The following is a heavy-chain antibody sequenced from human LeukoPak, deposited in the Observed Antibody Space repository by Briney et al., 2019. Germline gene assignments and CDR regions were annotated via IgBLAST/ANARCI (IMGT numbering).Heavy chain of an antibody. V-gene: IGHV4-59*01. D-gene: IGHD3-9*01. CDR3: ARSDYDILTGYYTPGRY. Sequence: PSETLSLTCTVSGGSISSYYWSWIRQPPGKGLEWIGYIYYSGSTNYNPSLKSRVTISVDTSKNQFSLKLSSVTAADTAVYYCARSDYDILTGYYTPGRYWGQGTLVTVSS. J-gene: IGHJ4*02. CDR2: IYYSGST. CDR1: GGSISSYY.